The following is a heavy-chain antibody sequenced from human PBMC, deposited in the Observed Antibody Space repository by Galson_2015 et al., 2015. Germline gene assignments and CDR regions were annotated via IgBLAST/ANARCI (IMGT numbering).Heavy chain of an antibody. J-gene: IGHJ4*02. CDR2: IYYSGST. V-gene: IGHV4-39*01. CDR3: ARRCSSTSCFYY. Sequence: SETLSLTCTVSGGSISSSDYYWGWIRQPPGKGLEWIGSIYYSGSTYYNPSLKSRVTISVDTSKNQFSLKLSSVTAADTAVYYCARRCSSTSCFYYWGQGTLVTVSS. D-gene: IGHD2-2*01. CDR1: GGSISSSDYY.